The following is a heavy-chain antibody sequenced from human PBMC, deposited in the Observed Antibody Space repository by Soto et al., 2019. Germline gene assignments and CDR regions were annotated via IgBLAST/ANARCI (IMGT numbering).Heavy chain of an antibody. V-gene: IGHV1-69*02. CDR3: ASLLVRIAAAGSGVDV. Sequence: GASVKVSCKASGGTFSSYTISWVRQAPGQGLEWMGRIIPILGIANYAQKFQGRVTITADKSTSTAYMELSSLRSEDTAVYYCASLLVRIAAAGSGVDVWGQGTTVTVS. D-gene: IGHD6-13*01. CDR1: GGTFSSYT. CDR2: IIPILGIA. J-gene: IGHJ6*02.